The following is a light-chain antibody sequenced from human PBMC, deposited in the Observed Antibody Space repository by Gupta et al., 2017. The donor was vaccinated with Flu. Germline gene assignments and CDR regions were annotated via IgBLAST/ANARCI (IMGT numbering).Light chain of an antibody. Sequence: IQMTQSPSSLSASVGDRVTITCQASQDISNSLYWYQQKPGKAPKVLIYDASSLQTGVPSRFSGSGSGTYFTFSISSLQPEDIATYYCQQYDNIPFTFGPGTTVEIK. CDR2: DAS. V-gene: IGKV1-33*01. CDR1: QDISNS. J-gene: IGKJ3*01. CDR3: QQYDNIPFT.